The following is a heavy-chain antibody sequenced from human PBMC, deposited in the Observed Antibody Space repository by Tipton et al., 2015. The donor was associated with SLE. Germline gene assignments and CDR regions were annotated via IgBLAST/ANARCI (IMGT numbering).Heavy chain of an antibody. D-gene: IGHD5-18*01. J-gene: IGHJ4*02. CDR1: GFTFNTYS. CDR3: ARDRPHTAMIFDY. CDR2: ISSSSSTI. Sequence: GSLRLSCAASGFTFNTYSMNWVRQAPGKGLEWVSYISSSSSTIFYEDSVKGRFTISRDNAKNSLYLQMNSLRAEDTALYYCARDRPHTAMIFDYWGQGRLVTVSS. V-gene: IGHV3-48*01.